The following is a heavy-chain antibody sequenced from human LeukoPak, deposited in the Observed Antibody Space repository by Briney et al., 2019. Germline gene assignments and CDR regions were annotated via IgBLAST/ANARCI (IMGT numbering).Heavy chain of an antibody. Sequence: PSETLSLTCTVSGASISSNYWTWIRQPPGKGLEYIGYIYYTGGTNYNPSLKSRVTISVDTSKNQFSLKLSPVTAADTAVYFCAKYGGSGWVIDYWGQGTLVTVSS. V-gene: IGHV4-59*08. J-gene: IGHJ4*02. CDR2: IYYTGGT. CDR3: AKYGGSGWVIDY. D-gene: IGHD6-19*01. CDR1: GASISSNY.